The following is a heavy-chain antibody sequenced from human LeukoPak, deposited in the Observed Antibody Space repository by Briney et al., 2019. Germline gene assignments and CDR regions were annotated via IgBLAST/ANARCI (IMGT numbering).Heavy chain of an antibody. J-gene: IGHJ4*02. CDR3: AKEGAAPGPDFDY. V-gene: IGHV4-4*07. CDR1: GESVSSYY. D-gene: IGHD6-13*01. CDR2: TSGGGDA. Sequence: PSETLSLTCTVSGESVSSYYWSWIRQPAGQGLEWVGRTSGGGDANFNPSLKSRVTMSVDTSKNQFSLKLISVTAADTAVYYCAKEGAAPGPDFDYWGQGTLVTVSS.